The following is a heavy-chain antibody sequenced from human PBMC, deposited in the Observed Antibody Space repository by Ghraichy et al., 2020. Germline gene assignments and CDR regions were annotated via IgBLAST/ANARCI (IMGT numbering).Heavy chain of an antibody. V-gene: IGHV1-18*01. CDR3: ARDQAYCSGGTCFPSDY. D-gene: IGHD2-21*01. CDR1: GYIFTSYG. Sequence: ASVKVSCKASGYIFTSYGISWVRQAPGQGLEWMGWIITYNGNTNYAQKFQGRVTMTTDTFTSTAYMELRSLRSDDTAVYYCARDQAYCSGGTCFPSDYWGREPRSPSPQ. CDR2: IITYNGNT. J-gene: IGHJ4*02.